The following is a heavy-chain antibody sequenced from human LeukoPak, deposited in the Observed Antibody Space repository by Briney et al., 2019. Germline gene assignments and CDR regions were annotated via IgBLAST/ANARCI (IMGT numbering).Heavy chain of an antibody. Sequence: GTSLRLSCAASGFIFSNAGIHWVRQAPGRGLEWVAVVSYDESKKHYADSVKGRFTISRDNAKNSLYLQMNSLRAEDTAVYYCASLTGYGSGREGYWGQGTLVTVSS. CDR1: GFIFSNAG. D-gene: IGHD3-10*01. CDR2: VSYDESKK. CDR3: ASLTGYGSGREGY. V-gene: IGHV3-30*03. J-gene: IGHJ4*02.